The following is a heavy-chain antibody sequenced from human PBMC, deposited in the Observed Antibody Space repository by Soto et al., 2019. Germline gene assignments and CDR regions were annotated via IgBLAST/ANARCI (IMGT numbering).Heavy chain of an antibody. CDR1: GYTFTSYG. CDR3: ARGHGPVDY. Sequence: QVQLVQSGAEVKKPGASVKVSCKASGYTFTSYGISWVRQAPGQGLEWMGWISAYNGNTNYAQKLQGRVTMTTDTSPSTAYRGLRSRRSGATAVYYCARGHGPVDYWGQGTLVTVSS. J-gene: IGHJ4*02. CDR2: ISAYNGNT. V-gene: IGHV1-18*01.